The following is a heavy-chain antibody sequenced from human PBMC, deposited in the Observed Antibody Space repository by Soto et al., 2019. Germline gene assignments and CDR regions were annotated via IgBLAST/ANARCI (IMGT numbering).Heavy chain of an antibody. CDR2: IIPIFGTA. CDR1: GGTFSSYA. D-gene: IGHD3-9*01. CDR3: ARAQQYFDWLQRPSYYYGMEV. V-gene: IGHV1-69*13. J-gene: IGHJ6*02. Sequence: SVKVSCKASGGTFSSYAISWVRQAPGQGLEWMGGIIPIFGTANYAQKFQGRVTITADESTSTAYMELSSLRSKDKAVYYCARAQQYFDWLQRPSYYYGMEVWGQGTPLTVSS.